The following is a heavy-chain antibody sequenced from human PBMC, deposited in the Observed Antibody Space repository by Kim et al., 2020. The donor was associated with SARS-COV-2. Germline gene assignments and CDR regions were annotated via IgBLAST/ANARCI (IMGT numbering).Heavy chain of an antibody. J-gene: IGHJ4*02. CDR2: IYYSGST. CDR3: ARERIMITFGGVIVNRYFDY. CDR1: GGSISSYY. D-gene: IGHD3-16*02. V-gene: IGHV4-59*01. Sequence: SQTLSLTCTVSGGSISSYYWSWIRQPPGKGLEWIGYIYYSGSTNYNPSLKSRVTISVDTSKNQFSLKLSSVTAADTAVYYCARERIMITFGGVIVNRYFDYWGQGTLVTVSS.